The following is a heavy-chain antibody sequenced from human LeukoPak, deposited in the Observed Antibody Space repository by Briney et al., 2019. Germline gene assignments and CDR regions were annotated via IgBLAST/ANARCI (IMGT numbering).Heavy chain of an antibody. V-gene: IGHV2-70*11. J-gene: IGHJ3*02. CDR1: GFSLSTSGMC. D-gene: IGHD3-22*01. CDR2: IDWDDDK. CDR3: ARHKEDYYDSSGYYYQNAFDI. Sequence: SGPALVKPTQTLTLTCTFSGFSLSTSGMCVSWIRQPPGKALEWLARIDWDDDKYYSTSLKTRLTISKDTSKNQVVLTMTNMDPVDTATYYRARHKEDYYDSSGYYYQNAFDIWGQGTMVTVSS.